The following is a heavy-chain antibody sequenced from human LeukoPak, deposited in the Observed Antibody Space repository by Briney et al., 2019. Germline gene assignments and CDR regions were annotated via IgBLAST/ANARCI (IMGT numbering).Heavy chain of an antibody. V-gene: IGHV3-23*01. CDR3: VIWGDYDVLTGYYVPDY. D-gene: IGHD3-9*01. J-gene: IGHJ4*02. Sequence: AGGSLRLPCVASGFTFSNYAMSWVRQAPGKGLEWVSAITGSGANRYYADSLKGRFTASRDNSKNTVLLQMNSLRHEDTAIYYCVIWGDYDVLTGYYVPDYWGQGTLVTVAS. CDR2: ITGSGANR. CDR1: GFTFSNYA.